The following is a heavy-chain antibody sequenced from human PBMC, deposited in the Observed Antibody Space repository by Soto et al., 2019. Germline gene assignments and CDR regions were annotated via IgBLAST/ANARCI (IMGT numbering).Heavy chain of an antibody. J-gene: IGHJ4*02. CDR3: APVRVGATKSGTVDY. CDR1: GFTFSSYG. CDR2: ISYDGSNK. V-gene: IGHV3-30*03. Sequence: QVQLVESGGGVVQPGRSLRLSCAASGFTFSSYGMHWVRQATGKGLEWVAVISYDGSNKYYADSVKGRFTISRDNSKNTLYLQMNSLRAEDTAVYYCAPVRVGATKSGTVDYWGQGTLVTVSS. D-gene: IGHD1-26*01.